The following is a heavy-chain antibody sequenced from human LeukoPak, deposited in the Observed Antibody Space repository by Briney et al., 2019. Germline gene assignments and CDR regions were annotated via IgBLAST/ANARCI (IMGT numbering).Heavy chain of an antibody. CDR1: GLTFSSHG. D-gene: IGHD3-9*01. V-gene: IGHV3-23*01. J-gene: IGHJ6*03. CDR3: AKCILTGYYKGYMDV. Sequence: GGSLRLSCAASGLTFSSHGMSWVRQAPGKGLEWVSAISGSGGSTYYADSVKGRFTISRDNSKNTLYLQMNSLRAEDTAVYYCAKCILTGYYKGYMDVWGKGTTVTISS. CDR2: ISGSGGST.